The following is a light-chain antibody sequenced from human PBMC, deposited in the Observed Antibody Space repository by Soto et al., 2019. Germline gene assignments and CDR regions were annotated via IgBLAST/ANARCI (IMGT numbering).Light chain of an antibody. Sequence: MVLTQSPGTLSLSPGERATLSCRASQSVSSSYLAWYQQKPGQAPRLLLYSASSRATGIPDRFSGSGSGTDFTLTISRLETEDFAVYYCQQYGRSPPTFGQGTEVVIK. J-gene: IGKJ1*01. CDR1: QSVSSSY. V-gene: IGKV3-20*01. CDR2: SAS. CDR3: QQYGRSPPT.